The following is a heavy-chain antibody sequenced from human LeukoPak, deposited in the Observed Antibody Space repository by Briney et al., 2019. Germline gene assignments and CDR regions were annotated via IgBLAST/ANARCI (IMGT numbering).Heavy chain of an antibody. CDR3: ARGAGYNYPYYFDY. Sequence: WGSLRLSRAASGFTVSSNYMNWVRQAPGKGLEWVSVIYGGGNIYYADSVKGRFTISRDNSKNTLYLQMNSLRAEDTAVYYCARGAGYNYPYYFDYWGQGTLVTVSS. J-gene: IGHJ4*02. V-gene: IGHV3-53*01. CDR1: GFTVSSNY. D-gene: IGHD5-24*01. CDR2: IYGGGNI.